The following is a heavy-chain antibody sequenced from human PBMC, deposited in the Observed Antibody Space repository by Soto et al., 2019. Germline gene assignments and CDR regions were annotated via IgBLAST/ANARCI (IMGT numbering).Heavy chain of an antibody. CDR1: GFTVTSNY. J-gene: IGHJ4*02. CDR2: IYSGGST. Sequence: DVQLVESGGGLVQPGGSLRLSCAASGFTVTSNYMTWVRQAPGKGLEWVSVIYSGGSTYYADSVKGRFSISRDNSKNTLYLQMSRMRAEDTAVYYCGGGNFLGIDYWGQGSLVTVSS. V-gene: IGHV3-66*01. D-gene: IGHD2-21*01. CDR3: GGGNFLGIDY.